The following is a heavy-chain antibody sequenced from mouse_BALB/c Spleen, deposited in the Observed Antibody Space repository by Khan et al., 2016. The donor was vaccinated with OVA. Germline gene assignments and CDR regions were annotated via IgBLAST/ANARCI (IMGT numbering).Heavy chain of an antibody. J-gene: IGHJ2*01. D-gene: IGHD2-3*01. CDR3: SRSFYGYYPYFFDY. Sequence: QLQESRPGLVKPSPSLSLTCTVAGYSITSDYAWNWIRQFPGNKLEWMDYISHSGSTNYNQTLKNRISFIRDTSKNQSFLQLNSMTSDDTATYYCSRSFYGYYPYFFDYWGQGTTLTVSS. CDR2: ISHSGST. CDR1: GYSITSDYA. V-gene: IGHV3-2*02.